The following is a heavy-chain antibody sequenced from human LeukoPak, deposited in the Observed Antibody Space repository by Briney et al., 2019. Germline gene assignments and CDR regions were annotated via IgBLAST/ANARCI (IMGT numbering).Heavy chain of an antibody. V-gene: IGHV1-69*05. CDR1: GGTFSSYA. CDR3: ARVGCSSTSCHFNWFDP. Sequence: EASVKVSCKASGGTFSSYAISWVRQAPGQGLEWMGGIIPIFGTANYAQKFQGRVTITTDESTSTAYMELSSLGSEDTAVYYCARVGCSSTSCHFNWFDPWGQGTLVTVSS. CDR2: IIPIFGTA. J-gene: IGHJ5*02. D-gene: IGHD2-2*01.